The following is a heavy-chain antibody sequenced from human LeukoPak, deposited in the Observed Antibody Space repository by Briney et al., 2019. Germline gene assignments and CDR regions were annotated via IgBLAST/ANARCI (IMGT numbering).Heavy chain of an antibody. D-gene: IGHD3-10*01. J-gene: IGHJ4*02. V-gene: IGHV1-2*02. CDR1: GYTFTSYY. Sequence: ASVKVSCKASGYTFTSYYMHWVRQAPGQGLEWLGWINPNSGGTNYAQRFQGRVIMTRDTSFSTAYMELTRLISDDTAVYYCARGSANFGEFDFDYWGQGTLVTVSS. CDR3: ARGSANFGEFDFDY. CDR2: INPNSGGT.